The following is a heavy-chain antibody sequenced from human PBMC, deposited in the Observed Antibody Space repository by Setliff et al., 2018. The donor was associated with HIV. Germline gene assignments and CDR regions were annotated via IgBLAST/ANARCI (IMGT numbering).Heavy chain of an antibody. Sequence: ASVKVSCKASGNTLRNNAIGWVRQAPGQGLEWMGSLIPVLGEPHYAQSFQGRVTISADESTNTAHMELRSLTSEDTAVYYCARFYQWLVFNYWGQGTLVTVSS. CDR2: LIPVLGEP. D-gene: IGHD6-19*01. CDR1: GNTLRNNA. J-gene: IGHJ4*02. V-gene: IGHV1-69*11. CDR3: ARFYQWLVFNY.